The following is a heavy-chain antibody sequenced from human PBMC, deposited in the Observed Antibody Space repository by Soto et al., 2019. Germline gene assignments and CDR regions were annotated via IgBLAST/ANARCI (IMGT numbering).Heavy chain of an antibody. J-gene: IGHJ4*02. Sequence: GGSLRLSCAASGFTFSSYWMHWVRQAPGKGLVWVSSISSSSSYIYYADSVKGRFTISRDNAKNSLYLQMNSLRAEDTAVYYCARDGGITIFGPYYFDYWGQGTLVTVSS. V-gene: IGHV3-21*01. CDR1: GFTFSSYW. CDR2: ISSSSSYI. CDR3: ARDGGITIFGPYYFDY. D-gene: IGHD3-3*01.